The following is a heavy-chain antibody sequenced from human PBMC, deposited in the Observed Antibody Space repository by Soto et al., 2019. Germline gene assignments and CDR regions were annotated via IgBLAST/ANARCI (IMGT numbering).Heavy chain of an antibody. V-gene: IGHV1-18*01. D-gene: IGHD1-1*01. CDR1: GYTFTTYG. J-gene: IGHJ4*02. CDR3: ARGRYGDY. Sequence: QVHLVQSGAEVKKPGASVKVSCKGSGYTFTTYGITWVRQAAGQGREWMGWISAHNGNTNYAQKLQGRVTVTRNTSTSTAYMELKSVRSDDTAVYYCARGRYGDYWGQGALVTVSS. CDR2: ISAHNGNT.